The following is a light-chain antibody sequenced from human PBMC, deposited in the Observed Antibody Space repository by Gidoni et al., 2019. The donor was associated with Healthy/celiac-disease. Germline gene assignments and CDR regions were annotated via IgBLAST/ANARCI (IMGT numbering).Light chain of an antibody. CDR2: GAS. CDR1: QSVSSN. CDR3: QQYNNWPPQYT. J-gene: IGKJ2*01. V-gene: IGKV3-15*01. Sequence: EIVMTQSPATLSVSPGERATLSCRASQSVSSNLAWDQQKPGQAPRLLIYGASTRATGTPARFSGSGSGTEFTLTISSLQSEDFAVYYCQQYNNWPPQYTFGQGTKLEIK.